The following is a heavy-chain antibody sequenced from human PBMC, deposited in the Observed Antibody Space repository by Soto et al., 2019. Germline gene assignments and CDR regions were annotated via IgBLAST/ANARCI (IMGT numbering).Heavy chain of an antibody. CDR2: IIPIFGTA. J-gene: IGHJ4*02. CDR3: ASMVRGVIKRGYFDY. D-gene: IGHD3-10*01. CDR1: GGTFSSYA. V-gene: IGHV1-69*12. Sequence: QVQLVQSGAEVKKPGSSVKVSCKASGGTFSSYAISWVRQAPGQGLEWMGGIIPIFGTANYAQKFQGRVMITADESRSTADMELSSLRSEDTAVYYCASMVRGVIKRGYFDYWGQGTLVTVSS.